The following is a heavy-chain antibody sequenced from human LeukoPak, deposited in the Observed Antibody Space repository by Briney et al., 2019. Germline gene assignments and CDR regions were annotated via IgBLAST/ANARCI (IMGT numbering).Heavy chain of an antibody. D-gene: IGHD3-22*01. CDR2: IYYSGST. CDR1: GGSISSSSYY. CDR3: ARLASITMIVVVITSDAFDI. J-gene: IGHJ3*02. Sequence: PSETLSLTCTASGGSISSSSYYWGWIRQPPGKGLEWIGSIYYSGSTYYNPSLKGRVTISVDTSKNQFSLKLSSVTAADTAVYYCARLASITMIVVVITSDAFDIWGQGTMVTVSS. V-gene: IGHV4-39*01.